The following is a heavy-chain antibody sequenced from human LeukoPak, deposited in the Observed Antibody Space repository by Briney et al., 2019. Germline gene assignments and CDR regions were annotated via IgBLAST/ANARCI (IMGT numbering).Heavy chain of an antibody. CDR1: GGTFSSYA. CDR3: ARGVEYCSSSARYYYYYYMDV. V-gene: IGHV1-69*05. J-gene: IGHJ6*03. CDR2: IIPIFGTA. D-gene: IGHD6-6*01. Sequence: SVKVSCKASGGTFSSYAISWVRQAPGQGLEWMGGIIPIFGTANYAQKFQGRVTITTDESTSTAYMELSSLRSEDTAVYYCARGVEYCSSSARYYYYYYMDVWGKGTTVTVSS.